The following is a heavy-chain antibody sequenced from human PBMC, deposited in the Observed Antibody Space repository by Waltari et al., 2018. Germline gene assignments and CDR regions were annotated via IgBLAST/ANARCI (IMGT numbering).Heavy chain of an antibody. J-gene: IGHJ5*02. D-gene: IGHD1-26*01. CDR2: VYTSGST. CDR1: GGSISGYY. CDR3: AREIDRGPGRWFDP. V-gene: IGHV4-4*07. Sequence: QVQLQESGPVLVKPSETLSLTCTVSGGSISGYYWNWIRRPAGKGLEWIGRVYTSGSTNYNPSLKSRVTMSVDTSKNQFSLKLSSVTAADTAVYFCAREIDRGPGRWFDPWGQGTLVTVSS.